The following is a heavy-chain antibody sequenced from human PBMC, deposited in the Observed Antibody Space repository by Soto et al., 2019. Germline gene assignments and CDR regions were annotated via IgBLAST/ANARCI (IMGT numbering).Heavy chain of an antibody. J-gene: IGHJ3*02. CDR2: INPSGGST. V-gene: IGHV1-46*03. CDR3: AGVYLKGRDGYNYAFDM. D-gene: IGHD5-12*01. Sequence: VQLVQSGAEVKNPGASVKVSCKASGYIFTSYYMHWVRQAPGQGLEWMGIINPSGGSTTYAQKFEGRVTMTRDTSTSTVYMELSSLRSEDTAVYYCAGVYLKGRDGYNYAFDMWGQGTMVIVSS. CDR1: GYIFTSYY.